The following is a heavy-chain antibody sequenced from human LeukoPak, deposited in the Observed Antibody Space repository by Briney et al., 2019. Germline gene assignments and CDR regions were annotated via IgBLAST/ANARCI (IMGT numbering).Heavy chain of an antibody. J-gene: IGHJ4*02. Sequence: GGSLRLSCAASGFTFSNYWMTWVRQAPGKGLEWVANIKEDGSEIFYVDSVKGRFTISRDNARNSLYLQMNSLRAEDTAVYYCTRTPDGVDYWGQGTLVTDSS. CDR2: IKEDGSEI. D-gene: IGHD3-10*01. CDR3: TRTPDGVDY. V-gene: IGHV3-7*01. CDR1: GFTFSNYW.